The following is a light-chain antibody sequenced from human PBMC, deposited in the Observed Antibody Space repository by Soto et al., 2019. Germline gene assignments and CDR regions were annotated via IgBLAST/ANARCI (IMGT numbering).Light chain of an antibody. J-gene: IGKJ4*01. V-gene: IGKV2-24*01. CDR3: MQDTQFPLT. CDR1: QSLVHSDGNTY. Sequence: RRPLDAGVSVGQRTSRARGASQSLVHSDGNTYLSWLQQRPGQPPRLLIYKISNRFSGVPDRFTGSGAGTDFSLTISSLEAEDVGTYYCMQDTQFPLTVGGGTKVDIK. CDR2: KIS.